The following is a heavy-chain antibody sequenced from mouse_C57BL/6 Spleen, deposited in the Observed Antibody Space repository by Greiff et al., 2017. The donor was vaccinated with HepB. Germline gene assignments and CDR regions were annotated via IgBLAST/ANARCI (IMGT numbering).Heavy chain of an antibody. J-gene: IGHJ4*01. Sequence: VQLQQSGPGLVAPSQSLSIPCPVSGFSLTSYGVDWVRQSPGKGLEWLGVIWGVGSTNYNSALKSRLSTSKDNSKSQVFLKMNSLQTDDTAMYYCARSDYEGDAMDYWGQGTSVTVSS. V-gene: IGHV2-6*01. CDR3: ARSDYEGDAMDY. D-gene: IGHD2-4*01. CDR1: GFSLTSYG. CDR2: IWGVGST.